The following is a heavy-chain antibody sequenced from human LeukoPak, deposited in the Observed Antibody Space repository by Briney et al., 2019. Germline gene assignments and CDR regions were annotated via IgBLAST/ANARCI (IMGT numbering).Heavy chain of an antibody. CDR3: ARRDYDILTGYYEDDY. CDR1: GGSFSGYY. J-gene: IGHJ4*02. CDR2: INHSGST. D-gene: IGHD3-9*01. Sequence: SETLSLTCAVYGGSFSGYYWSWIRQPPGKGLEWIGEINHSGSTNYNPSLKSRVTISVDTSKNQFSLKLSSVTAADTAVYYCARRDYDILTGYYEDDYWGQGTLVTVSS. V-gene: IGHV4-34*01.